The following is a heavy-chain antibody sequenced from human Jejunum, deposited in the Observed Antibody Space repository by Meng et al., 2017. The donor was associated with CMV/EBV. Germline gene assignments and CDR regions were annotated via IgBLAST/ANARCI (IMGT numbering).Heavy chain of an antibody. CDR3: ARGFLNGYQPFDY. V-gene: IGHV1-69*12. CDR1: GGSVNNYA. J-gene: IGHJ4*02. CDR2: IIAIFKTP. D-gene: IGHD5-24*01. Sequence: QGQLMQSGAGGKEPESSMKVSCKSSGGSVNNYAFNWVRQAPGQGLEWMGGIIAIFKTPNYAQKFQGRLTITADESTGTSYMELTSLTSEDTAVYYCARGFLNGYQPFDYWGQGTLVTVSS.